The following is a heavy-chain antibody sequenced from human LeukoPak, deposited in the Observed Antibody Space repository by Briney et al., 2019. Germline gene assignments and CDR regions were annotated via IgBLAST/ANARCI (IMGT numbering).Heavy chain of an antibody. V-gene: IGHV3-53*01. Sequence: TGGSLRLSRAASGFTVSSNYMSWVRQAPGKGLEWVSVIYSGGSTYYADSVKGRFTISRDNSKNTLYLQMNSLRAEDTAVYYCARETLHGDYNSVPLYYFDYWAREPWSPSPQ. J-gene: IGHJ4*02. CDR1: GFTVSSNY. CDR3: ARETLHGDYNSVPLYYFDY. D-gene: IGHD4-17*01. CDR2: IYSGGST.